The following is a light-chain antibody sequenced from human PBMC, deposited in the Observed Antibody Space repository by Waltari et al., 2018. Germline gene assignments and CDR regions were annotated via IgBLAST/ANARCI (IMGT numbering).Light chain of an antibody. CDR3: QQYKSYPYT. CDR2: HAS. CDR1: EGTSEW. J-gene: IGKJ2*01. V-gene: IGKV1-5*03. Sequence: DIQMTQSPSTLSAVVGDRVTITCRANEGTSEWLAWYQHKPGKAPSLLIYHASILEFEIPSRFSGSGTGTEFTLTISSLQPDDFATYFCQQYKSYPYTFGQGSKLEIK.